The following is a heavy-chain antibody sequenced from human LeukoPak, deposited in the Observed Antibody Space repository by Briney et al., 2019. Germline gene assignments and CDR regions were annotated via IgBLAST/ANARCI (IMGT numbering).Heavy chain of an antibody. CDR1: GFNFSNFA. V-gene: IGHV3-23*01. D-gene: IGHD3-3*01. CDR2: LSGSGVST. Sequence: PGGSLRLSCGASGFNFSNFAMSWVRQAPGKGLEWVSTLSGSGVSTYYGDSVKGRFTISRDNSKNTLYLQMNSLRAEDTAVYYCAKALGLRITIFGVVIDDDDTVNWFDPWGQGTLVTVSS. J-gene: IGHJ5*02. CDR3: AKALGLRITIFGVVIDDDDTVNWFDP.